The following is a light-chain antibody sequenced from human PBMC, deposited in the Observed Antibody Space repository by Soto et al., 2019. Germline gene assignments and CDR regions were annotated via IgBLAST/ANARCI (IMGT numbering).Light chain of an antibody. V-gene: IGKV3-15*01. CDR1: QGINRK. J-gene: IGKJ4*01. Sequence: IVMTQSPATLSVSPGERVTFSCRASQGINRKLAWYQHKAGQAPRLLISGASTGATGIPARFSGSESGTEFTLTISSLQSEDSAVYYCQQYHTWPVTFGGGTKVEI. CDR3: QQYHTWPVT. CDR2: GAS.